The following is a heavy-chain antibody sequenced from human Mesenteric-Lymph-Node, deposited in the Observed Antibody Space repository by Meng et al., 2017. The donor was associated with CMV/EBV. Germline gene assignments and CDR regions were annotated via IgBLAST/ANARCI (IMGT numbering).Heavy chain of an antibody. CDR1: GYTFTGYY. CDR2: INPNSGGT. CDR3: ARHRGGVTRGMDV. D-gene: IGHD3-10*01. J-gene: IGHJ6*02. Sequence: ASVKVSCKASGYTFTGYYMHWVRQAPGQGLEWMGWINPNSGGTNYAQKFQGRVTMTRDTSISTAYMELSRLRSEDTAVYYCARHRGGVTRGMDVWGQGTTVTVSS. V-gene: IGHV1-2*02.